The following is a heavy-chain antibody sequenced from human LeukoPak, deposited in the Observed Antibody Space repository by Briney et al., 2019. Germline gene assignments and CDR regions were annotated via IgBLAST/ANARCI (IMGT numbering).Heavy chain of an antibody. J-gene: IGHJ6*02. CDR2: IYYSGST. CDR1: GGSISSYY. D-gene: IGHD1-26*01. CDR3: AGGRLTNYYYYYGMDV. Sequence: PSETLSLTCTVSGGSISSYYWSWIRQPPGKGLEWIGYIYYSGSTNYNPSLKSRVTISVDTSKNQFSLKLSSVTAADTAVYYCAGGRLTNYYYYYGMDVWGQGTTVTVSS. V-gene: IGHV4-59*01.